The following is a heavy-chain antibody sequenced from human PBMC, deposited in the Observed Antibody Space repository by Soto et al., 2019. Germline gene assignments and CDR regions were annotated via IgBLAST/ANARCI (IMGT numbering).Heavy chain of an antibody. CDR2: ISSSSSYT. Sequence: QMQLVESGGGLVKPGGSLRLSCAASGFTFSDYYMSWIRQAPGKGLEWVSYISSSSSYTNYADSVKGRFTISRDNAKNSLYLQMNSLRAEDTAVYYCARVGDNYCGGDCYPWAFDIWGQGTMVTVSS. D-gene: IGHD2-21*02. V-gene: IGHV3-11*06. J-gene: IGHJ3*02. CDR1: GFTFSDYY. CDR3: ARVGDNYCGGDCYPWAFDI.